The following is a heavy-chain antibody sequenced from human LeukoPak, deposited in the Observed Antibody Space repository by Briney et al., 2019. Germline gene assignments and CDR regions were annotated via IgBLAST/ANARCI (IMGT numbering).Heavy chain of an antibody. Sequence: SETLSLTCTVSGGSISSSSYYWGWIRQPPGKGLEWIGSIYYSGSTYYNPSLKSLVTISVDTSKNQFSLKLSSVTAADTAVYYCARGSYCGGDCYNYWGQGTLVTVSS. CDR2: IYYSGST. CDR1: GGSISSSSYY. CDR3: ARGSYCGGDCYNY. D-gene: IGHD2-21*02. J-gene: IGHJ4*02. V-gene: IGHV4-39*07.